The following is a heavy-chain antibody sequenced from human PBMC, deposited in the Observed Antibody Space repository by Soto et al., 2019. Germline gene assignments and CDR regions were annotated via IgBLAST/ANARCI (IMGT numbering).Heavy chain of an antibody. Sequence: PGGSLRLSCAASGFTFSSYAMSWVRQAPGKGLEWVSAISGSGGSTYYADSVKGRLTISRDNSKNTLYLQMNSLRAEDTAVYYCAKGQDFWSCYPYYYYGMDVWGQGTTVTVSS. V-gene: IGHV3-23*01. J-gene: IGHJ6*02. D-gene: IGHD3-3*01. CDR3: AKGQDFWSCYPYYYYGMDV. CDR2: ISGSGGST. CDR1: GFTFSSYA.